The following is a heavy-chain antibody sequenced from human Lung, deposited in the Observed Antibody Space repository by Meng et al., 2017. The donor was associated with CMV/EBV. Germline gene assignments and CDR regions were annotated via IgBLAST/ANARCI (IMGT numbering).Heavy chain of an antibody. CDR3: ARDPSNTSGRYAYFDY. CDR1: GYTVTHHG. Sequence: QLQLVQSGAEVKKSGASVRVSCKASGYTVTHHGISWIRQAPGQGLEWMGWISCYNGDTNYAQKLQGRVTMTTDTSTNTAYMDLRGLRSDDTAVYYCARDPSNTSGRYAYFDYWGQGTLVTVSS. CDR2: ISCYNGDT. J-gene: IGHJ4*02. D-gene: IGHD6-19*01. V-gene: IGHV1-18*01.